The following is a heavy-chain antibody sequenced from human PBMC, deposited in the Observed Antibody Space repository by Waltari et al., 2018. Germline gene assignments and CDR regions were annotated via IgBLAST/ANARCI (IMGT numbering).Heavy chain of an antibody. D-gene: IGHD6-19*01. CDR2: INQDGSEK. V-gene: IGHV3-7*01. CDR3: ARWSSGYDY. J-gene: IGHJ4*02. CDR1: GFTFITYW. Sequence: EVQLVESGGGLVQPGGSLRLSCAASGFTFITYWMTWVRQAPGKGLEWVANINQDGSEKYYVDSVKGRFTVSRDNAKNSLYLQMNSLRAEDTAVYFCARWSSGYDYWGQGTLVTVSS.